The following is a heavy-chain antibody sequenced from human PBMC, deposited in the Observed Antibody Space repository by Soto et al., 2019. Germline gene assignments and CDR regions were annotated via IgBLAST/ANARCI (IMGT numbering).Heavy chain of an antibody. V-gene: IGHV4-59*08. CDR1: GGSISSYY. Sequence: SETLSLTCTVSGGSISSYYWSWIRQPPGKGLEWIGYIYYSGSTNYNPSLKSRVTMSVDTSKNQFSLKLSSVTAADTAVYYCARHPNRGYSGYAWGQGTLVTVS. CDR2: IYYSGST. D-gene: IGHD5-12*01. J-gene: IGHJ4*02. CDR3: ARHPNRGYSGYA.